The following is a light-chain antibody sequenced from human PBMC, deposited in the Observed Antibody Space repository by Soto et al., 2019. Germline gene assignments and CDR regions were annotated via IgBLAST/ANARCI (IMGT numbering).Light chain of an antibody. CDR3: QQDLRPPLT. J-gene: IGKJ3*01. CDR2: AAS. Sequence: DIQMTQSPSSLSASVGERVTITCRASQSVSNYLNWYQQKPGKAPTLLIYAASTLQSGVPSRISGSGSGTDFTLTISSLQPEDFATYYCQQDLRPPLTCGPGTKVDIK. V-gene: IGKV1-39*01. CDR1: QSVSNY.